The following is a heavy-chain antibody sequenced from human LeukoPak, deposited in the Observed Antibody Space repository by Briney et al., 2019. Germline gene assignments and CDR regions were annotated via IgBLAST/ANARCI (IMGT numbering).Heavy chain of an antibody. J-gene: IGHJ3*02. CDR2: ISSSGSTI. CDR3: ARESYYYDSSGYENEAFDI. Sequence: GGSLRLSCAASGFTFSSYEMNWVRQAPGKGLEWVSYISSSGSTIYYADSVKGRFTISRDNAKNSLYLQMNSLRAEDTAVYYCARESYYYDSSGYENEAFDIWGQGTMVTVSS. CDR1: GFTFSSYE. D-gene: IGHD3-22*01. V-gene: IGHV3-48*03.